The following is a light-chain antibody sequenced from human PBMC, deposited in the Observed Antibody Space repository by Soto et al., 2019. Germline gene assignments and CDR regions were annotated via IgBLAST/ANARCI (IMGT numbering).Light chain of an antibody. CDR2: DAS. Sequence: DIQMTQSPSTLSASVGDRVTITCRASQSISRWLAWYQQKTGKAPKPLIYDASNLESGDPPRCRGSGSGTEFSLTNSRLQPDDFGTYYRQQCNYHWTFGQGTRVEIK. V-gene: IGKV1-5*01. CDR1: QSISRW. CDR3: QQCNYHWT. J-gene: IGKJ1*01.